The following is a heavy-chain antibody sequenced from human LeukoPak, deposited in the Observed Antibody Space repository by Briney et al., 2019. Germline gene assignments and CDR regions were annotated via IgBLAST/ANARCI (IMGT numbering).Heavy chain of an antibody. CDR2: IKQDGSEK. V-gene: IGHV3-7*01. CDR3: AKDYYGSGSYNPRFDY. Sequence: PGGSLRLSCAASRFTFSYYWMNWVRQAPGKGLEWVANIKQDGSEKYYVDSVKGRFTISRDNAKNSLYLQMNSLRAEDTAVYYCAKDYYGSGSYNPRFDYWGQGTLVTVSS. CDR1: RFTFSYYW. J-gene: IGHJ4*02. D-gene: IGHD3-10*01.